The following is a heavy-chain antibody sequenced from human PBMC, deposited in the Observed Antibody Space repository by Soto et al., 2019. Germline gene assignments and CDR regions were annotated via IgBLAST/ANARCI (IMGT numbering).Heavy chain of an antibody. Sequence: PSETLSLTCTVSGGSISSGDYYWSWIRQPPGKGLEWIGYIYYSGSTYYNPSLKSRVTISVDTSKNQFSLKLSSVTAADTAVYYCARVRTTVTTYYFDYWGQGTLVTVSS. D-gene: IGHD4-17*01. CDR2: IYYSGST. V-gene: IGHV4-30-4*01. J-gene: IGHJ4*02. CDR3: ARVRTTVTTYYFDY. CDR1: GGSISSGDYY.